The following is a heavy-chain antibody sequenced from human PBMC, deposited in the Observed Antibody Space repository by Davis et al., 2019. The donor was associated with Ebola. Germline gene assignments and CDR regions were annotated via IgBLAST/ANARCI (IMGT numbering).Heavy chain of an antibody. V-gene: IGHV1-69*13. CDR3: ARGAIVGVTDPSDC. CDR2: IIPMFGTA. Sequence: SVKVSCKASGGTFSSYAITWVRQAPGQGLEWMGGIIPMFGTANYAQKFQGRVTITADESTSTAYMELSSLRSEDTAVYYCARGAIVGVTDPSDCWGQGTLVTVSS. CDR1: GGTFSSYA. J-gene: IGHJ4*02. D-gene: IGHD1-26*01.